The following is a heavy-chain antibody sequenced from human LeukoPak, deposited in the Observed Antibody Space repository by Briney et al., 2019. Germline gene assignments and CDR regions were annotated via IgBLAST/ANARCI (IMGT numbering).Heavy chain of an antibody. CDR3: AKEGSLIVPAAIPYFDY. CDR2: IWYDGSNE. J-gene: IGHJ4*02. V-gene: IGHV3-33*06. Sequence: SGGSLRLSCVASGFTFSHYGMHWVRQAPGKGLEWVGDIWYDGSNENYADSVKGRFTISRDNSKNTLYLQMNSLRAEDTAVYYCAKEGSLIVPAAIPYFDYWGQGTLVTVSS. CDR1: GFTFSHYG. D-gene: IGHD2-2*01.